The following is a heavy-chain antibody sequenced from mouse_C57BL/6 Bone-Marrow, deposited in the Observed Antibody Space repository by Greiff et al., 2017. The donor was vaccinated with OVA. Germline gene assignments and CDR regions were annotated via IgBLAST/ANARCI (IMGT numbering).Heavy chain of an antibody. V-gene: IGHV1-59*01. CDR3: ASLFSLFAY. CDR2: IDPSDSYT. Sequence: QVQLQQPGAELVRPGTSVKLSCKASGYTFTSYWMHWVKQRPGQGLKWIGVIDPSDSYTNYNQKFKGKATLTVDTSSSTAYMQLSSLTSEDSAVYYCASLFSLFAYGGQGTLVTVSA. D-gene: IGHD1-1*01. J-gene: IGHJ3*01. CDR1: GYTFTSYW.